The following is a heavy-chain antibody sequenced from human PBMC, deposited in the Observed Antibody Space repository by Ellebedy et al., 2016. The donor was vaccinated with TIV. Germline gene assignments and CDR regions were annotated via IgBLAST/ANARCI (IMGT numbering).Heavy chain of an antibody. J-gene: IGHJ4*02. V-gene: IGHV1-2*02. Sequence: ASVKVSXKASGYTFTGHYMHWVRQAPGQGPEWVGCINPNSGVTVYPPKFQGRVTVTRDTSVSIVSMDLSSLRSDDTALYYCAREMLGDNKSFDYWGQGTLVTVSS. CDR2: INPNSGVT. D-gene: IGHD1-26*01. CDR1: GYTFTGHY. CDR3: AREMLGDNKSFDY.